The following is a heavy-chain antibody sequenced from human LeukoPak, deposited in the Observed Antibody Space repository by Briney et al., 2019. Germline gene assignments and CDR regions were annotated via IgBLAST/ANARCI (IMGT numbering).Heavy chain of an antibody. D-gene: IGHD3-22*01. CDR2: ISSTTSHI. V-gene: IGHV3-21*04. CDR1: GFTFSSST. J-gene: IGHJ4*02. Sequence: GGSLRLSCAASGFTFSSSTMNWVRQAPGKGLEWVSSISSTTSHISYADSVKGRFTISRDNAKNSLYLQMNSLRDEDTAVYYCARDRAYYYDSSGYYYFDHWGQGTLVTVSS. CDR3: ARDRAYYYDSSGYYYFDH.